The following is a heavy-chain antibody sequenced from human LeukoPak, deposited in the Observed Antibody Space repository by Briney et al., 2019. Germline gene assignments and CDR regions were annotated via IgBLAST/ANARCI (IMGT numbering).Heavy chain of an antibody. D-gene: IGHD4-17*01. Sequence: PGASLLISCKGSGSIFTSYWISWVRQLPGKGLEWMGRIDPSDSYTNYSPSFQGHVTISADKSISTAYLQWSSLKASDTAMYYCARGTTVTTWGQGTLVTVSS. CDR3: ARGTTVTT. V-gene: IGHV5-10-1*01. CDR2: IDPSDSYT. J-gene: IGHJ5*02. CDR1: GSIFTSYW.